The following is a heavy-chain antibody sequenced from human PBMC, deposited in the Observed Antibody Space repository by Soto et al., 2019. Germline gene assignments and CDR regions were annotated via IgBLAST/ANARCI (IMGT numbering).Heavy chain of an antibody. Sequence: SETLSLTCAVYGGSFSGYYWSWIRQPPGKGLEWIGEINHSGSTNYNPSLKSRVTISVDTSKNQFSLKLSSVTAADTAVYYCARLGVAARRAGVVWGQGTLVTVSS. CDR2: INHSGST. J-gene: IGHJ4*02. V-gene: IGHV4-34*01. CDR1: GGSFSGYY. CDR3: ARLGVAARRAGVV. D-gene: IGHD6-6*01.